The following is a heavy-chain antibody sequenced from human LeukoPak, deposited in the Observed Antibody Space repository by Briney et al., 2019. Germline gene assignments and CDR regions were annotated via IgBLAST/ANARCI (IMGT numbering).Heavy chain of an antibody. CDR2: IYYSGST. D-gene: IGHD3-3*01. J-gene: IGHJ6*02. CDR1: GGSISSSSYY. CDR3: ASWIREIFGVPPGYGMDV. Sequence: SETLSLTCTVSGGSISSSSYYWGWIRQPPGKGLEWIGSIYYSGSTYYNPSLKSRVTISVDTSKNQFSLKLSSVTAADTAVYYCASWIREIFGVPPGYGMDVWGQGTTVTVSS. V-gene: IGHV4-39*01.